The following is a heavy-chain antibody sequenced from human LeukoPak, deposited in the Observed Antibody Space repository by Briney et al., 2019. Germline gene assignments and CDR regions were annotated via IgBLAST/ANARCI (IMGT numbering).Heavy chain of an antibody. Sequence: GGCLRLSCAASGFTFSNAWMSWVTQAPGKGLEWVGRLKIKTDVGTTDYAAHVKGRFTISRDDSKDTLYLQMNSLKTEDTAVYYCTTDSYKMSFLFDYWGQGTLVTVSS. CDR2: LKIKTDVGTT. J-gene: IGHJ4*02. D-gene: IGHD1-1*01. V-gene: IGHV3-15*01. CDR1: GFTFSNAW. CDR3: TTDSYKMSFLFDY.